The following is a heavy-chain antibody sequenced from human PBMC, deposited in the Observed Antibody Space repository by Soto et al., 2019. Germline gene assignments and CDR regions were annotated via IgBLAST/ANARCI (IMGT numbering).Heavy chain of an antibody. CDR1: GGTFSTNS. V-gene: IGHV1-69*01. D-gene: IGHD1-1*01. CDR3: ARETGTTAFDY. CDR2: INPLFGIT. Sequence: QVQLVQSGAEVKKPGSSVKVSCKASGGTFSTNSINWVRQAPGQGLEWMGGINPLFGITNYAQKVQGKVTITADESTSTGDMEVHSLRSDDTAVYYCARETGTTAFDYWGQGTLVTVSS. J-gene: IGHJ4*02.